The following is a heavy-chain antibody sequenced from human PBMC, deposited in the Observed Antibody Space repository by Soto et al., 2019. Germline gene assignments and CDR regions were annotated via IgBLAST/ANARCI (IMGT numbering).Heavy chain of an antibody. CDR3: TRQSSHYSYSYGMDV. V-gene: IGHV3-73*01. Sequence: GGSLRLSCAASGFTFSGSAMHWVRQASGKGLEWVGRIRSKANSYATAYAASVKGRFTISRDDSKNTAYLQMNSLKTEDTAVYYCTRQSSHYSYSYGMDVWGQGTTVTVSS. D-gene: IGHD3-10*01. J-gene: IGHJ6*02. CDR1: GFTFSGSA. CDR2: IRSKANSYAT.